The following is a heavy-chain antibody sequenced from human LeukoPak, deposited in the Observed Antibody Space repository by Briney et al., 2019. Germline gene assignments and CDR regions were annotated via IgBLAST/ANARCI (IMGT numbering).Heavy chain of an antibody. CDR3: ARVVYSGYDFRGAMDV. CDR2: IYYSGST. D-gene: IGHD5-12*01. V-gene: IGHV4-59*01. J-gene: IGHJ6*03. CDR1: GGSISSYY. Sequence: TSETLSLTCTVSGGSISSYYWSWIRQPPGKGLEWIGYIYYSGSTNYNPSLKSRVTISVDTSKNQFSLKLSSVTAADTAVYYCARVVYSGYDFRGAMDVWGKGTTVTVSS.